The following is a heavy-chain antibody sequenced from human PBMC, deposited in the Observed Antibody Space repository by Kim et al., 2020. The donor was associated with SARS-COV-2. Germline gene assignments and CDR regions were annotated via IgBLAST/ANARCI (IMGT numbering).Heavy chain of an antibody. Sequence: YERRTTYYNPSLKSRVTISVDTSRNQFSLKLSSVTAADTAVYYCASSGYWGQGILVTVSS. V-gene: IGHV4-39*01. CDR3: ASSGY. CDR2: YERRTT. J-gene: IGHJ4*02.